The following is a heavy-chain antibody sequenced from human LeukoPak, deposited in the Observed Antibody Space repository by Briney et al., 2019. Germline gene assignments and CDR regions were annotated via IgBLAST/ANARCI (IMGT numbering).Heavy chain of an antibody. D-gene: IGHD2-2*01. J-gene: IGHJ5*02. CDR2: IYYSGSA. CDR3: ARTTDPPIVVVPAAMGFDP. CDR1: GGSISSSSYY. V-gene: IGHV4-39*01. Sequence: SETLSLTYTVSGGSISSSSYYWGWIRQPPGKGLGWIGSIYYSGSAYYNPSLKSRVTISVDTSKNQFSLKLSSVTAADTAVYYCARTTDPPIVVVPAAMGFDPWGQGTLVTVSS.